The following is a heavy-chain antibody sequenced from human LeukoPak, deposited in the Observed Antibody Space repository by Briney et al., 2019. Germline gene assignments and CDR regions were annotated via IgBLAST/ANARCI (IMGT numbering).Heavy chain of an antibody. CDR2: IRYDGSNK. CDR3: APPTSREDWQFDY. D-gene: IGHD3/OR15-3a*01. V-gene: IGHV3-30*02. CDR1: GFTFSSYG. Sequence: PGGSLRLSCAASGFTFSSYGMHWVRQAPGKGLEWVAFIRYDGSNKYYADSVKGRFTISRDNSKNTLYLQMNSLRAEDTAVYYCAPPTSREDWQFDYWGQGTLVTVSS. J-gene: IGHJ4*02.